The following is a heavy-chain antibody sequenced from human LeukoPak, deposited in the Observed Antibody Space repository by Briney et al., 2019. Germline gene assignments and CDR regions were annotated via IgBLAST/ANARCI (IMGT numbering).Heavy chain of an antibody. J-gene: IGHJ6*02. CDR1: GFTFSSYW. Sequence: GGSLRLSCAASGFTFSSYWVSWVRQAPGKGLEWVANIKQVGSEKYYEDSVKGRFTISRDNAKNSLYLQMNSLRAEDTAVYYCANILSAYYYYGMDVWGQGTTVTVSS. CDR2: IKQVGSEK. CDR3: ANILSAYYYYGMDV. D-gene: IGHD3-3*02. V-gene: IGHV3-7*01.